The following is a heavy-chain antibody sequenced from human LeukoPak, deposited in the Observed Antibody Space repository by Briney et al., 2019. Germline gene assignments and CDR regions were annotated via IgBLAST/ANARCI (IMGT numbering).Heavy chain of an antibody. D-gene: IGHD6-13*01. J-gene: IGHJ4*02. Sequence: PGGSLRLSCAASGFTFGSYSMNWVRQAPGKGLEWVAVISYDGSNKYYADSVKGRFTISRDNSKNTLYLQMNSLRAEDTAVYYCARDLRWQSRDERFDYWGQGTLVTVSS. CDR3: ARDLRWQSRDERFDY. CDR2: ISYDGSNK. V-gene: IGHV3-30*03. CDR1: GFTFGSYS.